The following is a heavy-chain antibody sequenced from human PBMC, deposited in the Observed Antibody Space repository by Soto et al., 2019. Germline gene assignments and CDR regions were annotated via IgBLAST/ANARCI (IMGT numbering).Heavy chain of an antibody. Sequence: SETLSLTCTVSGGSISGSYWYWIRQPPGEXLEWIGNLHYSGSTNYNPSLKSRVSIFLDMSKNQISLKLVSLTAADTAVYYCARGVDYYDSSGFSPYLDHWGQGTLVTVSS. CDR1: GGSISGSY. J-gene: IGHJ4*02. CDR2: LHYSGST. CDR3: ARGVDYYDSSGFSPYLDH. D-gene: IGHD3-22*01. V-gene: IGHV4-59*01.